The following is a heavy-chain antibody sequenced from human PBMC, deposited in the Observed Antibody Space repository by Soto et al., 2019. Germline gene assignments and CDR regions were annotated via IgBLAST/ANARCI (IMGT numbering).Heavy chain of an antibody. Sequence: KESGPTLVKPTQTLTLTCTFSGFSLSTSGVGVGWIRQPPGKALEWLALIYWDDDKRYSPSLKSRLTIIKDTSKNQVVLTMTNMDPVDTATYYCAHRRGTIAAAGHWYFDLWGRGTLVTVSS. CDR1: GFSLSTSGVG. CDR2: IYWDDDK. D-gene: IGHD6-13*01. J-gene: IGHJ2*01. CDR3: AHRRGTIAAAGHWYFDL. V-gene: IGHV2-5*02.